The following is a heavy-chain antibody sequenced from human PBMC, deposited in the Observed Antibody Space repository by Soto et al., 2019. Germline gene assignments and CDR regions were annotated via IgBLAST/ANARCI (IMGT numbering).Heavy chain of an antibody. CDR2: VNDSGST. Sequence: QVQLQQWGARLLKASETLSLTCGVYGGSFSGYYWSWIRQPPGKGLEWIGEVNDSGSTNYNPSLKSRVIISVDTPKKEFSLKLNAVTVADTAVYYCARVRRWLPEEMVDFCGQGALVTVSS. J-gene: IGHJ4*02. CDR1: GGSFSGYY. V-gene: IGHV4-34*01. CDR3: ARVRRWLPEEMVDF. D-gene: IGHD5-12*01.